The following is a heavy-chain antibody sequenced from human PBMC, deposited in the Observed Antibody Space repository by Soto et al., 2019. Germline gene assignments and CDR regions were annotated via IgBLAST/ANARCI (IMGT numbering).Heavy chain of an antibody. CDR2: IKQDGSEK. D-gene: IGHD3-3*01. V-gene: IGHV3-7*01. CDR3: ARALSITIFGVVMPYSSGWYSRYYYGMDV. CDR1: GFTFSSYW. J-gene: IGHJ6*02. Sequence: PGGSLRLSCAASGFTFSSYWMSWVRQAPGKGLEWVANIKQDGSEKYYVDSVKGRFTISRDNAKNSLYLQMNSLRAEDTAVYYCARALSITIFGVVMPYSSGWYSRYYYGMDVWGQGTTVTVSS.